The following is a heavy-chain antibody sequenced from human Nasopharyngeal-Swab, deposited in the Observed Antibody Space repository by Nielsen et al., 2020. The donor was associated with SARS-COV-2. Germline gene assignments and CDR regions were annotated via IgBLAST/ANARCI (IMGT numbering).Heavy chain of an antibody. CDR2: IYSGGSST. CDR3: AKEAQPFDY. D-gene: IGHD6-13*01. V-gene: IGHV3-23*03. CDR1: GFTFSSYW. Sequence: GESLKISCASSGFTFSSYWMSWVRQAPGKGLEWVSVIYSGGSSTYYADSVKGRFTISRDNSKNTLYLQMNSLRAEDTAVYYCAKEAQPFDYWGQGTLVTVSS. J-gene: IGHJ4*02.